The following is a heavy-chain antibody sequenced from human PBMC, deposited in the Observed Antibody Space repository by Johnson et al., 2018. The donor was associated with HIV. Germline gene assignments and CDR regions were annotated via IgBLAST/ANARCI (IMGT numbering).Heavy chain of an antibody. D-gene: IGHD1-26*01. CDR1: GFTFSDYY. CDR3: AKGDGIVGGRDAFDI. J-gene: IGHJ3*02. CDR2: ISGGGSAI. V-gene: IGHV3-11*04. Sequence: QMQLVESGGGLVQPGGSLRLSCAVSGFTFSDYYMSWIRQAPGKGLEWISYISGGGSAIYYADSVKGRFTISRDNAKNSLYLQMNSLRAEDTAVYYCAKGDGIVGGRDAFDIWGQGTMVTVSS.